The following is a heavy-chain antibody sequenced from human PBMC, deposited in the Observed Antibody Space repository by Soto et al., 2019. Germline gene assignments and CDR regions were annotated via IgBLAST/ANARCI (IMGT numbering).Heavy chain of an antibody. CDR2: INHSGST. V-gene: IGHV4-34*01. Sequence: KTSETLSLTCAVYGGSFSGYYWSWIRQPPGKGLEWIGEINHSGSTNYNPSLKSRVTISVDTSKNQFSLKLSSVTAADTAVYYCARVKMHYYGSGSPSFDYWGQGTLVTVSS. CDR1: GGSFSGYY. CDR3: ARVKMHYYGSGSPSFDY. J-gene: IGHJ4*02. D-gene: IGHD3-10*01.